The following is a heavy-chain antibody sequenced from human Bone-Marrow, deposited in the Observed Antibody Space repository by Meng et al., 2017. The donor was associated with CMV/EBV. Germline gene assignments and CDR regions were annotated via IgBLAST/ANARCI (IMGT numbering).Heavy chain of an antibody. CDR1: GGSFSGYY. J-gene: IGHJ3*02. D-gene: IGHD3-3*02. Sequence: SETLSLTCAVYGGSFSGYYWSWIRQPPGKGLEWIGEINHSGSTNYNPSLKSRVTISVDTSKNQFSLKLSSVTAADTAVYYYARDSIFGVVINAFDIWGQGTMVTVSS. CDR3: ARDSIFGVVINAFDI. V-gene: IGHV4-34*01. CDR2: INHSGST.